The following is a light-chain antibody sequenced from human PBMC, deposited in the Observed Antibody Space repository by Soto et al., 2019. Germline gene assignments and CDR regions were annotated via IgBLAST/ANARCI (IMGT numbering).Light chain of an antibody. V-gene: IGKV3-11*01. J-gene: IGKJ4*01. CDR2: DAS. Sequence: EIVLTQSPGALSLSPGERATLSCRASQSVSSYLAWYQQKPGQAPRLLIYDASNRATGIPARFSGSGSGTDFTLTITSLEPEDFEVYYCQHRSNWPLTFGGGTKVDIK. CDR1: QSVSSY. CDR3: QHRSNWPLT.